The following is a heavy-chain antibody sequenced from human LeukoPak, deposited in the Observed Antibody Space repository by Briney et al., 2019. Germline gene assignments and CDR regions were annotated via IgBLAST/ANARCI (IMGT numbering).Heavy chain of an antibody. Sequence: SETLSLTCTVSGGSISSYYWSWIRQPPGKGLEWIGYIYYSGSTNYNPSLKSRVTISVDTSKNQFSLKLSSVTAADTAVYYCARLYGSGSFQYFDYWGLGTLVTVSS. CDR1: GGSISSYY. D-gene: IGHD3-10*01. V-gene: IGHV4-59*08. J-gene: IGHJ4*02. CDR3: ARLYGSGSFQYFDY. CDR2: IYYSGST.